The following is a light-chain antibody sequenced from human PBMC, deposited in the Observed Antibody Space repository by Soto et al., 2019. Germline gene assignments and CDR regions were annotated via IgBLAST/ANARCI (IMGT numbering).Light chain of an antibody. CDR2: VAS. J-gene: IGKJ1*01. Sequence: EIVMTQSPATLSVSPGERATLSCRASQSVSSNFAWYQHKPGQAPRLLIYVASTRTTGIPARFSGSGSGTEFTLTISSLQSEDFAVYYCQQYNNWGTFGQGTKVEIK. CDR1: QSVSSN. V-gene: IGKV3-15*01. CDR3: QQYNNWGT.